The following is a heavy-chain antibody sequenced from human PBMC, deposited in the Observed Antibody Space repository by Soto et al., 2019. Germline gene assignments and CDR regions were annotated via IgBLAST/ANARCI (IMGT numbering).Heavy chain of an antibody. J-gene: IGHJ6*02. Sequence: GGSLRLSCAASGFTFRSYDMNWVRQAPGKGLERVSAISASGRSAYYADSVKGRLTISRDNSKNLLYLQMKSLTAEDTAIYFSAKDRDVVVGGGVDVWGQGTTVTVSS. V-gene: IGHV3-23*01. CDR3: AKDRDVVVGGGVDV. CDR1: GFTFRSYD. CDR2: ISASGRSA. D-gene: IGHD3-16*01.